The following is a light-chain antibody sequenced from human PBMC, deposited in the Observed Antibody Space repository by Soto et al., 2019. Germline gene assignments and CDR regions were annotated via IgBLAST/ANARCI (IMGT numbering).Light chain of an antibody. Sequence: EIVMTQSPATLSVSPGESATLSCRASQTIGSNLAWYQHKPGQAPRLLIYDASTRATGIPARFSGSGSGTECTLTISSLQSEDFAVYFWQQYNNWPLYTFGQGTKLEIK. J-gene: IGKJ2*01. CDR2: DAS. V-gene: IGKV3-15*01. CDR1: QTIGSN. CDR3: QQYNNWPLYT.